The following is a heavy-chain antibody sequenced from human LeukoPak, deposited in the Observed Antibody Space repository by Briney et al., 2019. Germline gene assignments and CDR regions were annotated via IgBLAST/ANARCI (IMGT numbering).Heavy chain of an antibody. CDR2: IYSSGST. CDR1: GGSISGYY. D-gene: IGHD3-22*01. J-gene: IGHJ4*02. CDR3: VRDHYYNSSGYTFGY. V-gene: IGHV4-59*01. Sequence: SETLSLTCTVSGGSISGYYWSWIRQPPGKGLEWIGYIYSSGSTNYNPSLKGRVTISIDTSKNQFSLKLSSVTAADTAVYYCVRDHYYNSSGYTFGYWGQGTLVTVSS.